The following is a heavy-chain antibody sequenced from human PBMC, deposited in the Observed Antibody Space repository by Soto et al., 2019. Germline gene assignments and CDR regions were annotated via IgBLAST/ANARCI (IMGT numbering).Heavy chain of an antibody. CDR1: GGTFSSYA. D-gene: IGHD2-2*01. V-gene: IGHV1-69*13. Sequence: SVKVSCKASGGTFSSYAISWVRQAPGQGLEWMGGIIPIFGTANYAQKFQGRVTITADESTSTAYMELSSLRSEDTAVYYCARVKIPYSGQTLGYCSSTSCYLRGVFDYWGQGTLVTVSS. J-gene: IGHJ4*02. CDR3: ARVKIPYSGQTLGYCSSTSCYLRGVFDY. CDR2: IIPIFGTA.